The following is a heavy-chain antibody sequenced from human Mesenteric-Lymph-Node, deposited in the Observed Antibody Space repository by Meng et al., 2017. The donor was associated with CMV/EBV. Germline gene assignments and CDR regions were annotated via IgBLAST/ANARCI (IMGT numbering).Heavy chain of an antibody. CDR3: ARVLGYCSSTSCYEFDY. CDR1: GYNFIDYY. Sequence: ASVKVSCKASGYNFIDYYIHWVRQAPGQGLEWMGWLNPNSGGTNYAQKFQGRVTLTRDPSISTAYMELRRLRSDDTAVYYCARVLGYCSSTSCYEFDYWGQGTLVTVSS. V-gene: IGHV1-2*02. D-gene: IGHD2-2*01. J-gene: IGHJ4*02. CDR2: LNPNSGGT.